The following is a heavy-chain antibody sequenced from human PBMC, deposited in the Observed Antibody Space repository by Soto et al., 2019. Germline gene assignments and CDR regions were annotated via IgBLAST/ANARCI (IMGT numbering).Heavy chain of an antibody. J-gene: IGHJ5*02. D-gene: IGHD3-10*01. CDR1: GFTFSSYA. CDR3: VTHYGSGTYNNIPVP. V-gene: IGHV3-23*01. Sequence: PGGSLRLSCVASGFTFSSYAMSWVRQAPGKGLEWVSAISGSGGNTYYADSVKGRFTISRDSSKNTLSLQMNSLRAEDTAVYYCVTHYGSGTYNNIPVPWGQGTQFTFSS. CDR2: ISGSGGNT.